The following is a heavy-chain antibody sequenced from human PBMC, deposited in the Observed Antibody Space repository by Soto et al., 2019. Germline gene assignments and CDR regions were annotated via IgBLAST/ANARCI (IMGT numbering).Heavy chain of an antibody. D-gene: IGHD7-27*01. Sequence: SETLSLTCSVFGGSMSPYYWSWIRQSPGKGLEWIANIYYRGNTNYNPSLESRVTISIDTSKNQFSLKLNSLTAADTAVYYCARPSKKTGDFDYYYGMDVWGQGPTVTVSS. V-gene: IGHV4-59*08. CDR2: IYYRGNT. J-gene: IGHJ6*02. CDR1: GGSMSPYY. CDR3: ARPSKKTGDFDYYYGMDV.